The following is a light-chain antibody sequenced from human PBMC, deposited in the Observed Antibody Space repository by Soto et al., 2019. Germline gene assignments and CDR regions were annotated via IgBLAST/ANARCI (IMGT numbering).Light chain of an antibody. CDR3: QQCSSWFT. CDR1: QRVSNNY. Sequence: EIVLTQSPGTLSLAPGERAILSCKASQRVSNNYLAWYQQKPGQAPRLLIYGASNWETGIPARFSGSGSGTDFTLTISSLEPEGFAVYYCQQCSSWFTFGQGTRLEIK. V-gene: IGKV3-11*01. J-gene: IGKJ5*01. CDR2: GAS.